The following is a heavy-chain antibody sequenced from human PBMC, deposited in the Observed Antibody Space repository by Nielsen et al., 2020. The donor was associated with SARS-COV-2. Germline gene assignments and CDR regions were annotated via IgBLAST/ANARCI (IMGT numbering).Heavy chain of an antibody. J-gene: IGHJ5*02. V-gene: IGHV3-9*01. CDR1: GFTFDDYA. CDR2: ISRNSGSI. Sequence: SLNISCAASGFTFDDYAMHWVRQAPGKGLEWVSGISRNSGSIGYADSVKGRFTISRDNAKNSLYLQMNSLRAEDTALYYCATTSAILWFGRRGWFDPWGQGTLVTVSS. CDR3: ATTSAILWFGRRGWFDP. D-gene: IGHD3-10*01.